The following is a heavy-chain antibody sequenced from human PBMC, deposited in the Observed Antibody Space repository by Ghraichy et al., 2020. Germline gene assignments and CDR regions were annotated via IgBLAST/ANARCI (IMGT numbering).Heavy chain of an antibody. J-gene: IGHJ4*02. V-gene: IGHV3-30*02. CDR3: AKVEVDYFDY. CDR2: IRYDGSNK. CDR1: GFTFSSYG. Sequence: GDLRLSCAASGFTFSSYGMHWVRQAPGKGLEWVAFIRYDGSNKYYADSVKGRFTISRDNSKNTLYLQMNSLRAEDTAVYYCAKVEVDYFDYWGQGTLVTVSS. D-gene: IGHD3-3*01.